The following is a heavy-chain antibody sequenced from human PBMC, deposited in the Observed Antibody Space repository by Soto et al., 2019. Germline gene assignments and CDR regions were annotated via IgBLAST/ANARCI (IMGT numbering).Heavy chain of an antibody. D-gene: IGHD2-8*01. CDR3: ARLDCTNGVCYTSDDWFDP. J-gene: IGHJ5*02. Sequence: PSETLSLTCAVDGGSFSGYYWSWIRQPPGKGLEWIGEINHSGSTNYNPSLKSRVTISVDTSKNQFSLKLSSVTAADTAVYYCARLDCTNGVCYTSDDWFDPWGQGTLVTVSS. CDR1: GGSFSGYY. CDR2: INHSGST. V-gene: IGHV4-34*01.